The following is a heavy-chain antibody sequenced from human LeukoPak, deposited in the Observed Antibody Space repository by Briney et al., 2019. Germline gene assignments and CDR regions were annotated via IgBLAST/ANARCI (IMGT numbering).Heavy chain of an antibody. V-gene: IGHV3-23*01. D-gene: IGHD5-18*01. Sequence: GGSLRLSCAASEFAFSSYAMSWVRQAPGKGLEWVSAITGSGGTTYYADSVTGRFTISRDNSENTVYLQMNSLRAEDTAVYYCAKERGYSYGYVDYWGQGALVTVSS. J-gene: IGHJ4*02. CDR1: EFAFSSYA. CDR3: AKERGYSYGYVDY. CDR2: ITGSGGTT.